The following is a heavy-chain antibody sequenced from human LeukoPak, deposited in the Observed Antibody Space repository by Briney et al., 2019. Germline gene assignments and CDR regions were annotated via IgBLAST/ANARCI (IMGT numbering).Heavy chain of an antibody. CDR3: ARGGAYCGGDCYLSRGDAFDI. Sequence: GGSLRLSCAASGFTFNLAWMNWVRQAPGKGLEWVSVIYSGGSTYYADSVKGRFTISRDNSKNTLYLQMNSLRAEDTAVYYCARGGAYCGGDCYLSRGDAFDIWGQGTMVTVSS. V-gene: IGHV3-53*01. J-gene: IGHJ3*02. CDR2: IYSGGST. D-gene: IGHD2-21*02. CDR1: GFTFNLAW.